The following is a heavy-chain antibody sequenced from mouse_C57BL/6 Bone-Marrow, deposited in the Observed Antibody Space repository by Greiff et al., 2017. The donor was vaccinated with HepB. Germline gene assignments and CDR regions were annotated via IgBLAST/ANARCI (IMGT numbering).Heavy chain of an antibody. D-gene: IGHD1-1*01. Sequence: EVQLVESGGGLVKPGGSLKLSCAASGFTFSDYGMHWVRQAPEKGLEWVAYISSGSSTIYYADTVKGRFTISRDNAKNTLFLQMTSLRSEDTAMYYCANYYGSSYAMDYWGQGTLVTVSS. CDR2: ISSGSSTI. V-gene: IGHV5-17*01. J-gene: IGHJ4*01. CDR1: GFTFSDYG. CDR3: ANYYGSSYAMDY.